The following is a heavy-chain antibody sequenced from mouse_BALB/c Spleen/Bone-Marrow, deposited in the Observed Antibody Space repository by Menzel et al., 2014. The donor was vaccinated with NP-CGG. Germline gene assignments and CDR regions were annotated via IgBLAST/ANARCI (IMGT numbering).Heavy chain of an antibody. Sequence: EVKLMESGGGLVQPGGSLKHSCVASGFTFSSYGMSWVRQTPDKRLELVATINNNGGSTYYPDSVKGQFTISRDNAKNTLYLQMSSLKSEDTAMYYCARVYGWYFDVWGAGTTVTVSS. D-gene: IGHD1-1*01. CDR3: ARVYGWYFDV. CDR1: GFTFSSYG. V-gene: IGHV5-6-3*01. CDR2: INNNGGST. J-gene: IGHJ1*01.